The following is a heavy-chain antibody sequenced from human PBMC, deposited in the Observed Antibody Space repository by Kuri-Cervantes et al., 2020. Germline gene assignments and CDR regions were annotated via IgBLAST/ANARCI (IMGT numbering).Heavy chain of an antibody. V-gene: IGHV4-34*01. CDR3: ARSFYCTNGICPFDY. CDR2: INHSGST. CDR1: GGSFSGYY. D-gene: IGHD2-8*01. Sequence: ESLKISCAVHGGSFSGYYWSWIRQPPGKGLEWIGEINHSGSTNYNPSLKSRVTISVDTSKNQFSLKLSSVTAADTAVYYCARSFYCTNGICPFDYWGQGTLVTVSS. J-gene: IGHJ4*02.